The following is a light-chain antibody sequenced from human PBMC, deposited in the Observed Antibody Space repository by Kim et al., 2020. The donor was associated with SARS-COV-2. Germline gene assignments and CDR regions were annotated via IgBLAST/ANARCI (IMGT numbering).Light chain of an antibody. Sequence: ITISCTGTSSDVGDYNYVSSYQQHPGKAPKHMIYDVRKRPSGVSNRFSGSKAGNTASLTISGLQAEDEGDYYCSSYTSSGTLAFGGGTKVTVL. CDR1: SSDVGDYNY. CDR2: DVR. V-gene: IGLV2-14*03. J-gene: IGLJ2*01. CDR3: SSYTSSGTLA.